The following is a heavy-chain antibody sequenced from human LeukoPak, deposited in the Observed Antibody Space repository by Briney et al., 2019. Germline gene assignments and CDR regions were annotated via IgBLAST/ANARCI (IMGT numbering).Heavy chain of an antibody. D-gene: IGHD3-3*01. CDR3: ARAYNDFWSGYFESLGY. CDR1: GYTFTSYY. V-gene: IGHV1-46*01. J-gene: IGHJ4*02. CDR2: INPSGGTT. Sequence: ASVKVSCKASGYTFTSYYIHWVRQSPGQGLEWMGMINPSGGTTSYAQKFQGRVTMTRDTSTSTVYVELNGLRSEDTAVYYCARAYNDFWSGYFESLGYWGQGTLVTVSS.